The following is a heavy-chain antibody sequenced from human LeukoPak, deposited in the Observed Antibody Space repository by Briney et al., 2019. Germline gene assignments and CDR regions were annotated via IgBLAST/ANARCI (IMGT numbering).Heavy chain of an antibody. V-gene: IGHV3-30*04. CDR2: ISYDGSNK. CDR1: GFTFSSYA. Sequence: GGSLRLSCAASGFTFSSYAMHWVRQAPGNGLEWVAVISYDGSNKYYADSVKGRFTISRDNSKNTLYLQMNSLRAEDTAVYYCASFYCSSTSCHNPHFDYWGQGTLVTVSS. D-gene: IGHD2-2*02. J-gene: IGHJ4*02. CDR3: ASFYCSSTSCHNPHFDY.